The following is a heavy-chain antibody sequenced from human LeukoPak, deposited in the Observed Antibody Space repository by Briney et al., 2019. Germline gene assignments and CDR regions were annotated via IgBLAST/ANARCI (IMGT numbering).Heavy chain of an antibody. J-gene: IGHJ4*02. CDR1: GYTFTGYY. CDR3: ARAGDYYDSSGYCFDY. Sequence: ASVKVSCKASGYTFTGYYMHWVRQAPEQGLEWMGWINPNSGGTNYAQKFQGRVTMTRDTSISTAYMELSRLRSDDTAVYYCARAGDYYDSSGYCFDYWGQGTLVTVSS. V-gene: IGHV1-2*02. D-gene: IGHD3-22*01. CDR2: INPNSGGT.